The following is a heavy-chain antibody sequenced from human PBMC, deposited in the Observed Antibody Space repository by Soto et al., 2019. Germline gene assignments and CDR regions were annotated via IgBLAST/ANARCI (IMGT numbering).Heavy chain of an antibody. V-gene: IGHV4-34*01. Sequence: SETLSLTCAVYGGSFSGYYWSWIRQPPGKGLEWIGEINHSGSTNYNPSLKSRVTISVDTSKNQFSLKLSSVTAADTAVYYCARDRRLELRMRTYYYYYMDVWGKGTTVTVSS. CDR1: GGSFSGYY. D-gene: IGHD1-7*01. CDR3: ARDRRLELRMRTYYYYYMDV. CDR2: INHSGST. J-gene: IGHJ6*03.